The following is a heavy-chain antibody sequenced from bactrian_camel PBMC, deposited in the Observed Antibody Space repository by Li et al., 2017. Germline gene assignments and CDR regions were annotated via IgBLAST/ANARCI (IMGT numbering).Heavy chain of an antibody. J-gene: IGHJ6*01. D-gene: IGHD2*01. CDR1: ADIYSAHC. V-gene: IGHV3S54*01. Sequence: HVQLVESGGGSVQPGGSLRISCAASADIYSAHCMTWFRQAPGKKREGVAAIDTGGSSIVYADSVKGRFTISQDNDKSTMYLQMNSLKPEDSGMYYCAARTRGGTWCGLLTSMYFSWGQGTQVTVS. CDR2: IDTGGSSI. CDR3: AARTRGGTWCGLLTSMYFS.